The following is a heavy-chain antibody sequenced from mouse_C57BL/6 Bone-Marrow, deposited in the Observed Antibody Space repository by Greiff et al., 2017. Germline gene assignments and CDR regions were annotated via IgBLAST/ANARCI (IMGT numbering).Heavy chain of an antibody. J-gene: IGHJ2*01. CDR1: GYSFTSYY. Sequence: VQLQQSGPELVKPGASVKISCKASGYSFTSYYIPWVKQRPGQGLEWIGWIYPGSGNPKYNEKFKGKATLTADTSSSTAYMQLSSLTSEDSAVYYCARDLDYDYDDDYGGKGTTLTVSS. D-gene: IGHD2-4*01. V-gene: IGHV1-66*01. CDR3: ARDLDYDYDDDY. CDR2: IYPGSGNP.